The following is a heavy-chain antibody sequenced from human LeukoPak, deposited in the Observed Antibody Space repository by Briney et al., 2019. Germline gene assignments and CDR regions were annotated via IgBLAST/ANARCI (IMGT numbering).Heavy chain of an antibody. CDR3: ARAWTQGYSYGSEGRYFDY. Sequence: SETLSLTCTVSGDSINSADYYWSWIRQPPGKGLEWIGYIFYTGTTYYNPSLKSRVSISLDTSKNQFSLKLSSVTAADTAVYYCARAWTQGYSYGSEGRYFDYWGQGTLVTVSS. CDR2: IFYTGTT. D-gene: IGHD5-18*01. CDR1: GDSINSADYY. J-gene: IGHJ4*02. V-gene: IGHV4-30-4*08.